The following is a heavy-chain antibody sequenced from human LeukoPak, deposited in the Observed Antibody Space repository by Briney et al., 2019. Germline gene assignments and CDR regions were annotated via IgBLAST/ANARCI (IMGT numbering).Heavy chain of an antibody. CDR3: AAGLTEAIDY. J-gene: IGHJ4*02. V-gene: IGHV4-34*01. CDR2: INHSGST. CDR1: GGSFSGYY. D-gene: IGHD2-8*02. Sequence: SETLSLTCAVYGGSFSGYYWSWIRQPPGKGLEWIGEINHSGSTNYNPSLESRVTISVDTSKNQFSLKLSSVTAADTAVYYCAAGLTEAIDYWGQGTLVTVSS.